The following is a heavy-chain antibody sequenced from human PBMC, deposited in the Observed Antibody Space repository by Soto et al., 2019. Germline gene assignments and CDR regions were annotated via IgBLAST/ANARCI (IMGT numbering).Heavy chain of an antibody. CDR3: VRVTSVLGSEGAYVGSWFDP. D-gene: IGHD5-12*01. J-gene: IGHJ5*02. V-gene: IGHV4-59*12. Sequence: SETLSLTCTVSGDSISGYYWSWIRQSPGRGLQWIGYVHYSGSTSYNPSLRGRATMLVDESNNQFSLKMYSVTAADTAVYYCVRVTSVLGSEGAYVGSWFDPWGQGTLVTVAS. CDR1: GDSISGYY. CDR2: VHYSGST.